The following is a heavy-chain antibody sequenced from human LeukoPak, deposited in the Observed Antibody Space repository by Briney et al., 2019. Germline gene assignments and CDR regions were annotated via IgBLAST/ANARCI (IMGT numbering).Heavy chain of an antibody. V-gene: IGHV3-23*01. CDR2: ISGSGGST. D-gene: IGHD6-19*01. CDR3: ESGPIAVAGLYFDY. CDR1: GFTFSNYA. J-gene: IGHJ4*02. Sequence: GGSLRLSCAASGFTFSNYAMSWVRQAPGKGLEWVSAISGSGGSTDYADSVKGRFTISRDNSKNKLYLQMKRLRAEDTAVYYCESGPIAVAGLYFDYWGQGTLVTVSS.